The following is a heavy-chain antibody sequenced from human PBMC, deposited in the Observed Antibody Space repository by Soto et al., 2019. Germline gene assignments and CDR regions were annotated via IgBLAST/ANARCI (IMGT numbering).Heavy chain of an antibody. J-gene: IGHJ4*02. CDR3: ARDWGRGQILTNKDY. D-gene: IGHD3-9*01. V-gene: IGHV1-18*01. CDR1: GYIFINYG. CDR2: ISGYNGNT. Sequence: GASVKVSCKTSGYIFINYGISWVRQAPGQGLEWMGWISGYNGNTGHAQKFQGRVTMATDTSTTTAYMELRSLGSDDTAVYYCARDWGRGQILTNKDYWGQGTLVTVSS.